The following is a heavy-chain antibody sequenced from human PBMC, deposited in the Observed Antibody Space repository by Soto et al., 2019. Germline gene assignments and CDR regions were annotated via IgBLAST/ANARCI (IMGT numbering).Heavy chain of an antibody. CDR1: GYTFTSYY. J-gene: IGHJ5*02. D-gene: IGHD3-3*01. V-gene: IGHV1-46*01. Sequence: ASVKVSCKASGYTFTSYYMHWVRQAPGQGLEWMGIINPSGGSTSYAQKFQGRVTMTRDTSTSTVYMELSSLRSEDTAVYYCARDSPPQLRFSEWSGGWFDPWGQGTLVTVSS. CDR2: INPSGGST. CDR3: ARDSPPQLRFSEWSGGWFDP.